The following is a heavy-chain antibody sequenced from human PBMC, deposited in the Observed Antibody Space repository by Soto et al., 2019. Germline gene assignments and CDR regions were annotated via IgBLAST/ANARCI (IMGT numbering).Heavy chain of an antibody. D-gene: IGHD3-3*01. CDR2: ISAYNGNT. CDR3: ARDGSITIFGVVTRQYYYYGMDV. CDR1: GYTFTSYG. J-gene: IGHJ6*02. Sequence: GASVKVSCKASGYTFTSYGISWVRQAPGQGLEWMGWISAYNGNTNYAQKLQGRVTMTTDTSTSTAYMELRSLRSDDTAVYYCARDGSITIFGVVTRQYYYYGMDVWGQGTTVTVSS. V-gene: IGHV1-18*04.